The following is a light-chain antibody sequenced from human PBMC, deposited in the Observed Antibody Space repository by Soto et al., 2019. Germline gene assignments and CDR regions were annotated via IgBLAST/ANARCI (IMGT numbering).Light chain of an antibody. CDR1: SSNIGRNT. J-gene: IGLJ3*02. CDR2: GNN. V-gene: IGLV1-44*01. CDR3: AAWDDSLNGPV. Sequence: QSVLTQPPSASGTPGQRVTISCSGSSSNIGRNTVNWYQQLPGTAPKLLIYGNNQRPSGVPDRFSGSKSGTSASLAISGLQSXDXADYYCAAWDDSLNGPVFGGGTKL.